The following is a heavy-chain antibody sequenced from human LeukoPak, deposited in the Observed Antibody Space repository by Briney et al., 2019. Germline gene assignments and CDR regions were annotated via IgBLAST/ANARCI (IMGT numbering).Heavy chain of an antibody. V-gene: IGHV4-4*07. Sequence: SETLSLTCTVSGGSMSNYYWSWIRQPAGKGLEWIGRIYTSGSTNYNPSLKSRVTMSVDTSKNQFSLKLSSVTAADTAVYYCARDSSTSSWYRYYYGMDVWGQGTTVTVSS. CDR1: GGSMSNYY. J-gene: IGHJ6*02. D-gene: IGHD6-13*01. CDR2: IYTSGST. CDR3: ARDSSTSSWYRYYYGMDV.